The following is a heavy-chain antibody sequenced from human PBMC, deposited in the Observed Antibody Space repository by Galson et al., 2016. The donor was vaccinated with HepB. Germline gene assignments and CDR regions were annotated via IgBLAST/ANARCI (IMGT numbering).Heavy chain of an antibody. CDR3: ARDAPIGDQFYYYYGMDV. D-gene: IGHD3-16*01. J-gene: IGHJ6*02. Sequence: SLRLSCAASGLSFSTNNMNWVRQAPGKGLEWVSYISSGSTIYYADSVKGRFTISRDNAKNSLYLQMNSLRDEDTAVYYCARDAPIGDQFYYYYGMDVWGQGTTVTVSS. CDR1: GLSFSTNN. V-gene: IGHV3-48*02. CDR2: ISSGSTI.